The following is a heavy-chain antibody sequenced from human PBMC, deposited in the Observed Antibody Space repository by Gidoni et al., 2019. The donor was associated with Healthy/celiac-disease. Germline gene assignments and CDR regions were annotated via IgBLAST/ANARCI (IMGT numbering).Heavy chain of an antibody. V-gene: IGHV3-23*01. Sequence: EVQLLESGGGLVQPGGSLRLSCAASGFTFRSYALSWVRQAPGKGLEWVSAISGSGGSTYYADSVKGRFTISRDNSKNTLYLQMNSLRAEDTAVYYCAASRGGGVEDYGDYEVSYGMDVWGQGTTVTVSS. D-gene: IGHD4-17*01. CDR2: ISGSGGST. CDR1: GFTFRSYA. J-gene: IGHJ6*02. CDR3: AASRGGGVEDYGDYEVSYGMDV.